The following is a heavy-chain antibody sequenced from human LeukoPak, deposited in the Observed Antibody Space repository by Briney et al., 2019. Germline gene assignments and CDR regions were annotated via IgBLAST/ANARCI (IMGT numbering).Heavy chain of an antibody. V-gene: IGHV1-69*01. CDR3: ARDYYGSGSYYNYYYYYYMDV. D-gene: IGHD3-10*01. CDR1: GGTFSSYA. CDR2: IIPIFGTA. Sequence: SVKVSCKASGGTFSSYAISWVRQAPGQGLEWMGGIIPIFGTANYAQKFQGRVTITADESTSTAYMELSSLRSEDAAVYSCARDYYGSGSYYNYYYYYYMDVWGKGTTVTVSS. J-gene: IGHJ6*03.